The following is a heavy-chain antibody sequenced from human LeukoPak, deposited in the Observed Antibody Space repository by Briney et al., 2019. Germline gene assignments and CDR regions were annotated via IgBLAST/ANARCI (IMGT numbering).Heavy chain of an antibody. V-gene: IGHV3-23*01. CDR3: AKVTWYSGRS. CDR2: IRGGGGNT. CDR1: AFTFSNYD. J-gene: IGHJ5*02. D-gene: IGHD1-26*01. Sequence: GGSLSPSCAASAFTFSNYDMSWVRQAPGKGLEWVSAIRGGGGNTYYADSVKGRFTISRDNSRNTLYLQMNSLRAEDTAVYYCAKVTWYSGRSWGQGTVLTVSS.